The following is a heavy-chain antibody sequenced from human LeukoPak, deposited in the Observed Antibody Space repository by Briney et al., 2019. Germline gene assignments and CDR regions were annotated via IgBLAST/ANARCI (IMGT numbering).Heavy chain of an antibody. CDR3: ARALSYSYGSMDF. V-gene: IGHV3-21*01. CDR1: GLTFSSYS. CDR2: ISSGSKYI. Sequence: GGSLRLSCAASGLTFSSYSMNWVRQAPGKGPEWVSSISSGSKYIYNADSVKGRFTISRDDAKNSLYLQMNSLRAEDTAVYYCARALSYSYGSMDFWGQGTLVVVSS. J-gene: IGHJ4*02. D-gene: IGHD5-18*01.